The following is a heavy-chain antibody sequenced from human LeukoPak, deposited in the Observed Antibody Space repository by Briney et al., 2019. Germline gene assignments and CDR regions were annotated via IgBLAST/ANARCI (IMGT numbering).Heavy chain of an antibody. V-gene: IGHV3-23*01. CDR2: ISGSGGTT. D-gene: IGHD5-12*01. CDR1: GFTLSSYA. CDR3: AKTSRGYSGYDSPFDY. J-gene: IGHJ4*02. Sequence: GGSLRLSCAASGFTLSSYAMSWVRQAPGKGLEWASGISGSGGTTYYADSVKGRFTISRDNSKKTLYLQMNSLRAEDTAVYYCAKTSRGYSGYDSPFDYWGQGTLVTVSS.